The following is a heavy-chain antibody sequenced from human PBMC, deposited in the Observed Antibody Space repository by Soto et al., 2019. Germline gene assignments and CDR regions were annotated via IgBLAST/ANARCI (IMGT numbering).Heavy chain of an antibody. J-gene: IGHJ6*02. CDR1: GYSFTSYW. D-gene: IGHD3-3*01. V-gene: IGHV5-10-1*01. CDR2: IDPSDSYT. CDR3: ARSGDFWSGYRIPPHYWYGMDV. Sequence: GESLKISCKGSGYSFTSYWISWVRQMPGKGLEWMGRIDPSDSYTNYSPSFQGHVTISADKSISTAYLQWSSLKASDTAMYYCARSGDFWSGYRIPPHYWYGMDVWGQGTTVTVSS.